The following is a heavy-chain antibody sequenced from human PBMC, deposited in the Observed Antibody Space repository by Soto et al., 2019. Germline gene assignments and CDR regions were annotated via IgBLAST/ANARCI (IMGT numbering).Heavy chain of an antibody. V-gene: IGHV1-69*08. CDR2: IIPILGIA. D-gene: IGHD1-1*01. J-gene: IGHJ4*02. CDR3: AREEVGGNDY. CDR1: GGTFSSYT. Sequence: QVQLVQSGAEVKKPGSSVKVSCKASGGTFSSYTISWVRQAPGQGLEWMGRIIPILGIANYAQKFQGRVTITADKSTSKAYMELSSLRSEDTDVYYCAREEVGGNDYWGQGTLVTVSS.